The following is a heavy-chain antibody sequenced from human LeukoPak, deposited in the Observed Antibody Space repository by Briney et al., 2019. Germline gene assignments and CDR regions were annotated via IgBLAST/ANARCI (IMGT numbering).Heavy chain of an antibody. CDR1: GFTFSTYF. Sequence: GGSLRLSCAASGFTFSTYFMHWVRQAPGKGLESVAYINKDGSDKYYVDSVKGRFTVSRDNAKNSLYLQMNSLRAEDTAVYYCARDAGYGGNSDYWGQGTLVTVSS. CDR2: INKDGSDK. J-gene: IGHJ4*02. V-gene: IGHV3-7*01. D-gene: IGHD4-23*01. CDR3: ARDAGYGGNSDY.